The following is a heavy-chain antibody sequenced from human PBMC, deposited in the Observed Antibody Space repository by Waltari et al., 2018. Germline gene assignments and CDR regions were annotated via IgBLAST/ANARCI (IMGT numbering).Heavy chain of an antibody. CDR1: GYSISGYF. J-gene: IGHJ4*02. Sequence: QVQMQESGPGLVKPSETLSLNCDVSGYSISGYFWGCARQPQGKGLEWIGCIFNSGKTFYNPSLKSRVTLSVDTSKNRISRKRISVTAADTAVYYCARSSGYYSFSYWGQGTLVTVSS. D-gene: IGHD3-22*01. CDR3: ARSSGYYSFSY. CDR2: IFNSGKT. V-gene: IGHV4-38-2*01.